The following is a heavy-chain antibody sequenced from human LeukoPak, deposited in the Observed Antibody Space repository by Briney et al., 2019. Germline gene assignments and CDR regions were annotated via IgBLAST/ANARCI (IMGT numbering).Heavy chain of an antibody. Sequence: PSETLSLTCTVSGGSISTYYWTWIRQPPGKGLEWIGYIYYSGSTNYNPSLKSRVTISIDTSKNQFSLKLSSVTAADTAVYYCARVGYYDSSGYYHASRFDYWGQGTLVTVSS. V-gene: IGHV4-59*01. CDR3: ARVGYYDSSGYYHASRFDY. CDR2: IYYSGST. CDR1: GGSISTYY. J-gene: IGHJ4*02. D-gene: IGHD3-22*01.